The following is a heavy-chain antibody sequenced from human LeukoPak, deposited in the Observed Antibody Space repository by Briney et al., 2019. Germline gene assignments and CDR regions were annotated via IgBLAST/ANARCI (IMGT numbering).Heavy chain of an antibody. CDR3: ARYRDNSGPIDS. CDR2: IKQDGSEK. D-gene: IGHD3-22*01. CDR1: GFTFDDYG. Sequence: GGSLRLSCAASGFTFDDYGMSWVRQGPGKGLEWVANIKQDGSEKRYVDSVKGRFTISRDNAKSSLYLEMNSLRAEDTAVYYCARYRDNSGPIDSWGQGILVTVSS. V-gene: IGHV3-7*01. J-gene: IGHJ4*02.